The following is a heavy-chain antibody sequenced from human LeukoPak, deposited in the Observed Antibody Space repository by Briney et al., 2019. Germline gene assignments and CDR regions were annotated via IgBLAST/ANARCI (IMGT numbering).Heavy chain of an antibody. J-gene: IGHJ4*02. D-gene: IGHD2/OR15-2a*01. CDR3: AGHHPRNTVDF. CDR1: GGPISNYY. V-gene: IGHV4-59*08. Sequence: TSETLSLTCTVSGGPISNYYWSWIRQPPGKGLEWIGYISHSGSTNYSPSLKSRVTISLDTSKNQFSLKLSSVTAADTAVYYCAGHHPRNTVDFWGQGTLVTVSS. CDR2: ISHSGST.